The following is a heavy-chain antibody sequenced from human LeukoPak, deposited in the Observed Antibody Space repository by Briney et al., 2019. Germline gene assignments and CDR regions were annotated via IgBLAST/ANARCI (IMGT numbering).Heavy chain of an antibody. J-gene: IGHJ4*02. CDR1: GFTFSSYW. D-gene: IGHD3-22*01. Sequence: GGSLRLSCAASGFTFSSYWMSWVRQAPGKGLEWVANIKQDGSEKYYVDSVKGRFTISRDNAKNSLYLQMNSLRAEDTAVYYCARDGDITMIVVVTYFDYWGQGTLVTVSS. V-gene: IGHV3-7*03. CDR3: ARDGDITMIVVVTYFDY. CDR2: IKQDGSEK.